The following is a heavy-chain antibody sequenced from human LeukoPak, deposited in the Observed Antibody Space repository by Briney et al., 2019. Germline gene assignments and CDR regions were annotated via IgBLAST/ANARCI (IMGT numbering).Heavy chain of an antibody. D-gene: IGHD3-10*01. V-gene: IGHV3-30*18. CDR1: GFTFSSYG. CDR3: AKGGLLSGFDY. J-gene: IGHJ4*02. CDR2: ISYDGSNK. Sequence: PGRSLRLSCAASGFTFSSYGMHWVRQAPGKGLEWVAVISYDGSNKYYADSVKGRFTISRDNSKNTLYLQMNSLRAEDTAVYYCAKGGLLSGFDYWGQGTLVTVSS.